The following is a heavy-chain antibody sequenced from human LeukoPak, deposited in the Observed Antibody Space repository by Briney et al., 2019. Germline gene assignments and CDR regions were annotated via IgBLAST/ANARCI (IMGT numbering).Heavy chain of an antibody. V-gene: IGHV3-23*01. CDR2: ISGSGGST. Sequence: GGSLRLSCAASGFTFSSYAMSWVRQAPGKGLEWVSAISGSGGSTYYADSVKGRFTISGDNSKNTLYLHMNGLTAEETAVYYCARTPWGVITSYYFDDWGQGTLVTVSS. J-gene: IGHJ4*02. CDR3: ARTPWGVITSYYFDD. CDR1: GFTFSSYA. D-gene: IGHD3-22*01.